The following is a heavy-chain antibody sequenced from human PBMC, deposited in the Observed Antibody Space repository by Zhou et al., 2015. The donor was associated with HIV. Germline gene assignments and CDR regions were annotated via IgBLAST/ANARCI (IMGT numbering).Heavy chain of an antibody. CDR3: ARGGDCSGGSCYASDLDY. D-gene: IGHD2-15*01. V-gene: IGHV1-69*01. Sequence: QVQLVQSGAEVKKPGSSVKVSCKASGGTFSSYAISWVRQAPGQGLEWMGGIIPIFGTANYAQKFQGRVTITADESTSTAYMELSSLRSEDTAVYYCARGGDCSGGSCYASDLDYWGQGTLVTVSS. J-gene: IGHJ4*02. CDR1: GGTFSSYA. CDR2: IIPIFGTA.